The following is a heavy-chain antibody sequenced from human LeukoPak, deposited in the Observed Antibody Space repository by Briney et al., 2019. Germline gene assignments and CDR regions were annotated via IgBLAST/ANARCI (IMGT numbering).Heavy chain of an antibody. CDR3: TIDPGAQDYFDY. V-gene: IGHV3-15*01. CDR2: IKSKTDGGTT. J-gene: IGHJ4*02. CDR1: GFTFSNAW. D-gene: IGHD3-10*01. Sequence: GGSLRLSCAASGFTFSNAWMSWVRQAPGKGLEWVGRIKSKTDGGTTDYAAPVKGRFTISRDDSKNTLYLQMNSLKTEDTAVYYCTIDPGAQDYFDYWGQGTLVTVSS.